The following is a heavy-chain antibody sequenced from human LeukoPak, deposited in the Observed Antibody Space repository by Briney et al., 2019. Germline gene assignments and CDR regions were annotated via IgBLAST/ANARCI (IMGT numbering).Heavy chain of an antibody. J-gene: IGHJ3*02. CDR1: GGSISSRSYY. Sequence: SETLSLTCTVSGGSISSRSYYWGWIRQPPGKGLEWIGSIYYSGSTYYNPSLKSRVTISVDTSKNQFSLKLSSVTAADTAVYYCARVPKPYYYDSSGYWDAFDIWGQGTMVTVSS. D-gene: IGHD3-22*01. V-gene: IGHV4-39*07. CDR3: ARVPKPYYYDSSGYWDAFDI. CDR2: IYYSGST.